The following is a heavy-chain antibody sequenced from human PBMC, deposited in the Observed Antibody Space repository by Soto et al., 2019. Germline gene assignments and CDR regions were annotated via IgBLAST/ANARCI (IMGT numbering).Heavy chain of an antibody. CDR2: INAGNGNT. CDR3: ARGGGQWVVLGAANWLAP. V-gene: IGHV1-3*01. Sequence: QVQLVQSGAEVKKPGASVKVSCKASGYTFTSYAMHWVRQAPGQRLPWMGWINAGNGNTKYSQKFQGRDIITRDTTARTADMELGSAGSKDAALYYRARGGGQWVVLGAANWLAPWGQGTLVTVSS. D-gene: IGHD6-19*01. CDR1: GYTFTSYA. J-gene: IGHJ5*02.